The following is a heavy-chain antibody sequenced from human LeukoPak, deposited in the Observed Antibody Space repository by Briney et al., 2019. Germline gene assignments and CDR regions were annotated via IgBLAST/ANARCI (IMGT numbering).Heavy chain of an antibody. V-gene: IGHV3-21*01. Sequence: GGSLRLSCAASGFTFSSYSMNWVRQAPGKGLEWVSSISRSSSYIYYADSVKGRFTISRDNAKNSLYLQMNSLRAEDTAVYYCARDDLGYFDYWGQGTLVTVSS. J-gene: IGHJ4*02. CDR3: ARDDLGYFDY. CDR2: ISRSSSYI. D-gene: IGHD3-16*01. CDR1: GFTFSSYS.